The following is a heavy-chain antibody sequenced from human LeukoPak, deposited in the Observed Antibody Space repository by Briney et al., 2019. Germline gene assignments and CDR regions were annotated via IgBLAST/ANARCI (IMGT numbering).Heavy chain of an antibody. D-gene: IGHD2-2*01. J-gene: IGHJ4*02. CDR3: ARGRVVPAAPTFDY. CDR2: ISSNGGST. Sequence: PGGSLRLSCAASGFTFSSYAMHWVRQAPGKGLEYVSAISSNGGSTYYANSVKGRFTISRDNSKNTLYLQMGGLRAEDMAVYYCARGRVVPAAPTFDYWGQGTLVTVSS. CDR1: GFTFSSYA. V-gene: IGHV3-64*01.